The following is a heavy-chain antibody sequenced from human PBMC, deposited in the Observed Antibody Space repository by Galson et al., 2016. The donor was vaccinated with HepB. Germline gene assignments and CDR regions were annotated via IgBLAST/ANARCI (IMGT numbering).Heavy chain of an antibody. Sequence: SVKVSCKASGYNLASYALHWVRQAPGQSLEWMGWINAGNGDTKYSQKFQGRVTITRDTSANTAYMELRRLRSEDTAVYYCARRYRWSDGAENWFDPWGQGTLVIVSS. CDR2: INAGNGDT. J-gene: IGHJ5*02. CDR1: GYNLASYA. CDR3: ARRYRWSDGAENWFDP. V-gene: IGHV1-3*01. D-gene: IGHD1-20*01.